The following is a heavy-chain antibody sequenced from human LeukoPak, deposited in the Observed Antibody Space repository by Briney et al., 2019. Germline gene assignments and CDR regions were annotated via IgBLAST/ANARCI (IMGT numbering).Heavy chain of an antibody. CDR1: GGSISRSSYS. V-gene: IGHV4-39*01. Sequence: SETLSLTCTVSGGSISRSSYSWVWIRQPPGKGLEWIVSIYYSGSTYYNPSLKSRVTISVDTSKNQFSLKLSSVAAADTAVYYCARLYDTSGYFYWYFDLWGRGTLVTVSS. CDR3: ARLYDTSGYFYWYFDL. J-gene: IGHJ2*01. CDR2: IYYSGST. D-gene: IGHD3-22*01.